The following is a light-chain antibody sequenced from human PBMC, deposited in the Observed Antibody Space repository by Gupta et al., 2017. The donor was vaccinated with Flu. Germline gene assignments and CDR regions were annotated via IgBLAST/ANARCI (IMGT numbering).Light chain of an antibody. Sequence: GDALPNQYAYWYQQKPGQAPILLIYKDTERPSGIPERFSGSSSGTTVTLTIGGVQAEDETDYYCQSADRSGVSYVFGTGTKVTVL. CDR1: ALPNQY. J-gene: IGLJ1*01. CDR3: QSADRSGVSYV. CDR2: KDT. V-gene: IGLV3-25*03.